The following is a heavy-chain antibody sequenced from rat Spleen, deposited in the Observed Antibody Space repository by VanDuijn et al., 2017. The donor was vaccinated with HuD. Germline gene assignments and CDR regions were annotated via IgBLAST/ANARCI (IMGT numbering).Heavy chain of an antibody. D-gene: IGHD1-4*01. Sequence: EVQLVESGGGLVQPGRSLKLSCVASGFTFNNYWMTWIRQAPGKGLEWVATISYDGRRNYYRDSVKGRFTISRDNAKSSLYLQMDSLRSEDTATYYCARHDYPGMSYFDYWGQGVMVTVSS. CDR3: ARHDYPGMSYFDY. CDR2: ISYDGRRN. V-gene: IGHV5-31*01. CDR1: GFTFNNYW. J-gene: IGHJ2*01.